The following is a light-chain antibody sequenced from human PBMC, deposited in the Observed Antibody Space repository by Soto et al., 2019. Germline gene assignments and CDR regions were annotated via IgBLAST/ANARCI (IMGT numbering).Light chain of an antibody. CDR1: QSISTY. Sequence: IQVTLSPSSLSASVGDRVTITCRASQSISTYLSWYQQRPGKAPHLLIFAASSLQSGVPSRFSGRRSGTEFTLNISSLQPADVGTYYCQQSYSPACTFGQGTKVDIK. J-gene: IGKJ1*01. CDR3: QQSYSPACT. V-gene: IGKV1-39*01. CDR2: AAS.